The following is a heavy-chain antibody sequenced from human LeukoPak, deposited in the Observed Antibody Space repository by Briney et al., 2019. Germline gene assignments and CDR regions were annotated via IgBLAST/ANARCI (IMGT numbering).Heavy chain of an antibody. J-gene: IGHJ6*03. Sequence: SETLSLTCAVYGGSFSDYYWTWIRQPPGKGLEWIGEINHSGSTNYNPSLKSRVTISVDTSKNQFSLKLSSVTAADTAVYYCARVGRDGYNVKYYYYYYYMDVWGKGTTVTVSS. D-gene: IGHD5-24*01. CDR1: GGSFSDYY. CDR2: INHSGST. CDR3: ARVGRDGYNVKYYYYYYYMDV. V-gene: IGHV4-34*01.